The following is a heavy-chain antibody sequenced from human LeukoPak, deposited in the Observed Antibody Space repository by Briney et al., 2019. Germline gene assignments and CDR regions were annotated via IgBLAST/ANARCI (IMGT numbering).Heavy chain of an antibody. V-gene: IGHV1-2*02. CDR2: INPNSGGT. CDR1: GYTFSTYG. CDR3: ASAHDYGDYGSYYFDY. Sequence: ASVKVSCKASGYTFSTYGITWVRQAPGQGLEWMGWINPNSGGTNYAQKFQGRVTMTRDTSISTAYMELSRLRSDDTAVYYCASAHDYGDYGSYYFDYWGQGTLVTVSS. D-gene: IGHD4-17*01. J-gene: IGHJ4*02.